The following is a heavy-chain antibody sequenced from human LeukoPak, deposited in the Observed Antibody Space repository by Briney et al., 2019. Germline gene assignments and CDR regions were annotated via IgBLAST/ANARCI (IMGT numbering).Heavy chain of an antibody. D-gene: IGHD5-24*01. CDR1: GGSISGYY. CDR2: IHYSGST. V-gene: IGHV4-59*01. J-gene: IGHJ4*02. CDR3: ARGRWLQLMIFDY. Sequence: KPSETLSLTCTVSGGSISGYYWSWIRQPPGKGLEWIGYIHYSGSTNYNPSLKSRLTISVDTSKNLFSLKMNSVTAADTAVYYCARGRWLQLMIFDYWGQGTLVTVSS.